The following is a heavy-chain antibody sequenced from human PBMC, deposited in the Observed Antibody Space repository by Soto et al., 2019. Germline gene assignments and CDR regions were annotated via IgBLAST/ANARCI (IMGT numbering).Heavy chain of an antibody. CDR2: IKQEGSEK. J-gene: IGHJ4*02. V-gene: IGHV3-7*01. CDR1: GFIFSRYW. Sequence: EVQLVESGGGLVQPGGSLRLSCAASGFIFSRYWMSWVRQAPGKGLEWVANIKQEGSEKSYVDAVKDRFTISRDKAKNSLTLQMNSLRGDDTAVYYGARDVYDYPWCFYERGSCAFWRQGTLVTVS. CDR3: ARDVYDYPWCFYERGSCAF. D-gene: IGHD3-16*01.